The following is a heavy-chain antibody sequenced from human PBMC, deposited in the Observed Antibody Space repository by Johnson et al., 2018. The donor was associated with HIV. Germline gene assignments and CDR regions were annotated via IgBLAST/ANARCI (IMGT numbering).Heavy chain of an antibody. CDR3: ARDGIGRGIVGSNDAFDI. Sequence: QVQLVESGGGLVKPGGSLRLSCAASGFTFSDYYMSWIRQAPVKGLEWVSYMSSSGSNIYYADSVKGRCTIYRDNSKNKLYLQMNSLRAEDTAVYYCARDGIGRGIVGSNDAFDIWGQGTMVTVSS. V-gene: IGHV3-11*04. D-gene: IGHD1-26*01. J-gene: IGHJ3*02. CDR1: GFTFSDYY. CDR2: MSSSGSNI.